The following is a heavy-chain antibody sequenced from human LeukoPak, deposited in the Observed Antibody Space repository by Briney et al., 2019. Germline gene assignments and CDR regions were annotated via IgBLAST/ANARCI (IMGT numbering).Heavy chain of an antibody. CDR3: ARDLYYYVAMDV. D-gene: IGHD3-10*02. J-gene: IGHJ6*02. V-gene: IGHV3-23*01. CDR2: IGGDNKP. Sequence: GGSLRLSCEASGFTFSAYAMTWVRQAPGKGLEWVSSIGGDNKPHYSESVKGRFAISRDNSKSMLFLQLNSLRAEDTALYYCARDLYYYVAMDVWGQGTTVTVSS. CDR1: GFTFSAYA.